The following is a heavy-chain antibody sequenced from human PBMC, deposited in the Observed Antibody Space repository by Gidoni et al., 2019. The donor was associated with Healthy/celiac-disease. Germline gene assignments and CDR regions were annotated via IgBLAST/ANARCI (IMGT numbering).Heavy chain of an antibody. CDR3: ARGKTVTTLEYYYYYYMDV. V-gene: IGHV1-69*01. D-gene: IGHD4-4*01. CDR2: IIPIFGTA. Sequence: QLQLVQSGAEVKKPGSSVKVSCKASGGTFSSYAISWVRQAPGQGLEWMGGIIPIFGTANYAQKFQGRVTITADESTSTAYMELSSLRSEDTAVYYCARGKTVTTLEYYYYYYMDVWGKGTTVTVSS. CDR1: GGTFSSYA. J-gene: IGHJ6*03.